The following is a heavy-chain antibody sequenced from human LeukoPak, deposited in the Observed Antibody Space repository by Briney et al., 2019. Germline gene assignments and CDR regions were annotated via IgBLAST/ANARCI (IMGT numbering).Heavy chain of an antibody. D-gene: IGHD4-17*01. CDR3: ARSYGDYFTNFDY. CDR1: GGSISSYY. J-gene: IGHJ4*02. Sequence: SETLSLTCTVAGGSISSYYWSWIRQPPGKGLEWIGYIYYSGSTYYNPSLESRVTISVDTSKNQFSLKLTSVTAADTAVYYCARSYGDYFTNFDYWGQGTLVTVSS. CDR2: IYYSGST. V-gene: IGHV4-59*01.